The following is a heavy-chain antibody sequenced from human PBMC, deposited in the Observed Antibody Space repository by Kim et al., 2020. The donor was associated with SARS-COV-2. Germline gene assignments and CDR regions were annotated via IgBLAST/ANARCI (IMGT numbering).Heavy chain of an antibody. CDR3: AIPTFSRLGELSAGYFDL. CDR1: GGTFSSYA. Sequence: SVKVSCKASGGTFSSYAISWERQAPGQGLEWMGGIIPIFGTANYAQKFQGRVTITADESTSTAYMELSSLRSEDTAVYYCAIPTFSRLGELSAGYFDLWGRGALVTVSS. V-gene: IGHV1-69*13. J-gene: IGHJ2*01. D-gene: IGHD3-16*02. CDR2: IIPIFGTA.